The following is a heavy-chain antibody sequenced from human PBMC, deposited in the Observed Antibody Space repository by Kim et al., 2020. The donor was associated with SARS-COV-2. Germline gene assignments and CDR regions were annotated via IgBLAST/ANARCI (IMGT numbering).Heavy chain of an antibody. Sequence: ASVKVSCKASGYTFTGYGISWVRQAPGQGLEWMGWISAYNGNTNYAQKLQGRVTMTTDTSTSTAYMELRSLRSDDTAVYYCARVCYDFWSAHKTNWYFDLWGRGTLVTVSS. CDR2: ISAYNGNT. D-gene: IGHD3-3*01. J-gene: IGHJ2*01. CDR1: GYTFTGYG. V-gene: IGHV1-18*01. CDR3: ARVCYDFWSAHKTNWYFDL.